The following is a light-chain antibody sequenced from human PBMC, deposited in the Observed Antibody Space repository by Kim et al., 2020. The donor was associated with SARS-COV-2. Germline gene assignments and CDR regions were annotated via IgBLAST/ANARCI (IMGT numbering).Light chain of an antibody. CDR2: LDT. CDR3: QAWDRSTAV. Sequence: SYELTQPPSVSVFPGQTASITCSGDKLGDKYACWYQQKPGQSPVLIIYLDTKRPSGIPERFSGSNSGNTATLTISGTQAMDEADYYCQAWDRSTAVFGGG. V-gene: IGLV3-1*01. J-gene: IGLJ3*02. CDR1: KLGDKY.